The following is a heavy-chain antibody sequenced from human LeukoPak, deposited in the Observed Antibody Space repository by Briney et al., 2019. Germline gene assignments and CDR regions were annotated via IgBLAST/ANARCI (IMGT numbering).Heavy chain of an antibody. CDR2: INHSGST. CDR1: GGSFSGYY. V-gene: IGHV4-34*01. D-gene: IGHD1-26*01. J-gene: IGHJ5*02. CDR3: ATYIVGATQA. Sequence: SETQSLTCAVYGGSFSGYYWSWIRQPPGKGLEWIGEINHSGSTNYNPSLKSRVTISVDTSKNQFSLKLSAVTAADTAVYYCATYIVGATQAWGQGTLVTVSS.